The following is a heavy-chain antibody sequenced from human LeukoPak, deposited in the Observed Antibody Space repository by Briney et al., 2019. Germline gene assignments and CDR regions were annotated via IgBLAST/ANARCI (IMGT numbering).Heavy chain of an antibody. V-gene: IGHV4-59*01. CDR1: GGSISSYY. CDR3: ARGRVGTYSVSSGSYYFDY. CDR2: IYYSGST. J-gene: IGHJ4*02. Sequence: SETLSLTCTVSGGSISSYYWSWIRQPPGKGLEWIGYIYYSGSTNYNPSLKSRVTISVATSKNQFSLKLSSVTAADTAVYYCARGRVGTYSVSSGSYYFDYGGQGTLVTVSS. D-gene: IGHD3-22*01.